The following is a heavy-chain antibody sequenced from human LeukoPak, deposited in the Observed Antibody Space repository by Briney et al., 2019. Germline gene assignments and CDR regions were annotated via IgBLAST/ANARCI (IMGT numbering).Heavy chain of an antibody. CDR2: IQTDGRDK. J-gene: IGHJ4*02. CDR3: AGEGGTVVIGRFDY. CDR1: GIDFRASG. D-gene: IGHD2-2*01. Sequence: PGGSLRLSCAASGIDFRASGMHWVRQAPGMGLEWVTFIQTDGRDKYYAASVAGRFTISRDNSKNTVYLNMNNLRPDDTALYYCAGEGGTVVIGRFDYWGQGTLVTVPS. V-gene: IGHV3-30*02.